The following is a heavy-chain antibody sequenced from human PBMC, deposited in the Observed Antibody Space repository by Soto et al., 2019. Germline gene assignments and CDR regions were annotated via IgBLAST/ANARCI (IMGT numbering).Heavy chain of an antibody. CDR2: IKQDGSDK. V-gene: IGHV3-7*01. D-gene: IGHD1-1*01. Sequence: GGSLRLSCAASGFTFSDYWMTWVRQAPGKGLEWVANIKQDGSDKYYVDSVKGRFTISRDNAKNSLYLQMNSLRAEDTAVYYCARSQWNGWYFALWGRGTLVTVSS. CDR1: GFTFSDYW. J-gene: IGHJ2*01. CDR3: ARSQWNGWYFAL.